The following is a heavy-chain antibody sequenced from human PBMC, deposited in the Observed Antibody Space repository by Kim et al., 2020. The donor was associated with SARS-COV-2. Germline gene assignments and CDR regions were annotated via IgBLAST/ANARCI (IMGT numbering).Heavy chain of an antibody. D-gene: IGHD1-26*01. CDR2: IYPGDSDT. Sequence: GESLKISCKGSGYSLTSYWIGWVRQMPGKGLEWMGIIYPGDSDTRYSPSFQGQVTISADKSISTAYLQWSSLKASDTAMYYCARHLDSEYYYYYGMDVWGQGTTVTVSS. CDR3: ARHLDSEYYYYYGMDV. CDR1: GYSLTSYW. V-gene: IGHV5-51*01. J-gene: IGHJ6*02.